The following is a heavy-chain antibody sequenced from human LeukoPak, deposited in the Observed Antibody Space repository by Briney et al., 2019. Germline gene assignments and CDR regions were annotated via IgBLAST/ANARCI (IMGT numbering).Heavy chain of an antibody. Sequence: PGGSLRLSCAASGFTFSSYTMNWVRQAPGKGLEWVSSISTGSSYIYYANSVKGRFTISGDSAKNSLYLQMNSLRAEDTAVYYCARDRLGVEMSTINRFDYWGQGTLVAVSS. CDR3: ARDRLGVEMSTINRFDY. V-gene: IGHV3-21*01. CDR1: GFTFSSYT. J-gene: IGHJ4*02. D-gene: IGHD5-24*01. CDR2: ISTGSSYI.